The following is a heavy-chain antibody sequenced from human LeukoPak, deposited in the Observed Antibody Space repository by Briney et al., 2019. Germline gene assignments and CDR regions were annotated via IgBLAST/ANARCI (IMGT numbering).Heavy chain of an antibody. D-gene: IGHD5-18*01. CDR3: ARRRSGRGYSYATHFDY. Sequence: SETLSLTCAVYGGSFSGYYWSWIRQPPGKGLEWIGEINHSGSTNYNPPLKSRVTISVDTSKNQFSLKLSSVTAADTAVYYCARRRSGRGYSYATHFDYWGQGTLVTVSS. J-gene: IGHJ4*02. V-gene: IGHV4-34*01. CDR2: INHSGST. CDR1: GGSFSGYY.